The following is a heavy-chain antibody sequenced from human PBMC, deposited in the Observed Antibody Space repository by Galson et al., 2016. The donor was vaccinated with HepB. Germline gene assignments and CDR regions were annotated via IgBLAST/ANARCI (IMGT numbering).Heavy chain of an antibody. CDR2: INAGNGKT. V-gene: IGHV1-3*01. CDR1: GYTFTRYA. CDR3: AGSLYSTGWYAN. D-gene: IGHD6-19*01. Sequence: SVKVSCKASGYTFTRYAIHWVRQAPGQRLEWMGWINAGNGKTKFSQKFQGRVTITRDTSASTAYMELSSLRSEDTAMYYCAGSLYSTGWYANWGQGTTVTVTS. J-gene: IGHJ6*02.